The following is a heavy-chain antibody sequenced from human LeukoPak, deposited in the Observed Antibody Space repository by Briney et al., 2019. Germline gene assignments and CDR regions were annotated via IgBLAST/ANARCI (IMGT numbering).Heavy chain of an antibody. J-gene: IGHJ4*02. V-gene: IGHV3-11*04. D-gene: IGHD2-15*01. CDR2: ISSSGSTI. Sequence: GGSLTLTCTASGFTISDYYMSWIRQAPGKGLEWVSYISSSGSTIYYADSVKGRFTISRANAKNSLYLQMNSLRAEDTAVYYCARDYCSGGSCYGLVDYWGQGTLVTVSS. CDR1: GFTISDYY. CDR3: ARDYCSGGSCYGLVDY.